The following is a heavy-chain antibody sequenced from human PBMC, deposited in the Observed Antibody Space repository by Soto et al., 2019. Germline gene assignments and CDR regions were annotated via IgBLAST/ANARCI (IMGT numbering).Heavy chain of an antibody. J-gene: IGHJ4*02. Sequence: GTRRLSCAAAGFTFSSYAMSWVRQAPGRGLEWVSAISGSGGSTYYADSVKGRFTISRDNSKNTLYLQMNSLRAEDTAVYYCAKDSTYNWNYWAYFDYWGRGTLVTVSS. CDR1: GFTFSSYA. CDR3: AKDSTYNWNYWAYFDY. CDR2: ISGSGGST. V-gene: IGHV3-23*01. D-gene: IGHD1-7*01.